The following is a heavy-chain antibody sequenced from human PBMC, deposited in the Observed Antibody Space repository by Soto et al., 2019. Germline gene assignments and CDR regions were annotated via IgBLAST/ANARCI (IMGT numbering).Heavy chain of an antibody. J-gene: IGHJ4*02. CDR1: GDTFTFYS. CDR2: INPILSMS. V-gene: IGHV1-69*02. D-gene: IGHD3-10*01. CDR3: ASSYGSGYRAFDY. Sequence: QVQLVQSGAEVKRPGSSVKVSCNASGDTFTFYSINWVRQAPGLGLEWMGRINPILSMSNYAQRFQGRVTMTADQSTSTAYMELSSLRSEDTAIYYCASSYGSGYRAFDYWGQGALVTVSS.